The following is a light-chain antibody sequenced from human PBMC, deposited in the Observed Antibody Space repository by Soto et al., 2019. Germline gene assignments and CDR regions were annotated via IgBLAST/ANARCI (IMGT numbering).Light chain of an antibody. J-gene: IGLJ1*01. V-gene: IGLV2-14*01. CDR2: DVS. CDR1: SSDVGGYNY. Sequence: QSALTQPASVSGSPGQSIAISCTGTSSDVGGYNYVSWYQQHPGKAPKLMIYDVSNRPSGVSNRFSGSKSGNTASLTISGLQAEDEADYYCSSYTSSSTRVFGTETKVTVL. CDR3: SSYTSSSTRV.